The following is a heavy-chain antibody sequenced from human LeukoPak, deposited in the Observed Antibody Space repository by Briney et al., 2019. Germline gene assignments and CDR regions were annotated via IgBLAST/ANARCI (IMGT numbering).Heavy chain of an antibody. CDR2: INPSGGST. V-gene: IGHV1-46*01. D-gene: IGHD3-10*01. CDR3: ARLDMVRGVGLMFDP. CDR1: GYTFIDYY. J-gene: IGHJ5*02. Sequence: ASVKVSCKASGYTFIDYYMHWVRQAPRQGLEWMGIINPSGGSTNYAQKFQGRVTMTRNTSTSTVYMELTSLRSEDTGVYYCARLDMVRGVGLMFDPWGQGTLVTVSS.